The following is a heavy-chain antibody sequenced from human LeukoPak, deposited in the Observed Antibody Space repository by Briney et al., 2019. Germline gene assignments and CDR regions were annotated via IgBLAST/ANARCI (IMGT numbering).Heavy chain of an antibody. CDR2: IIDGGST. CDR3: ATYGPTSGGYTFEY. Sequence: SGTLSLTCAVSGGSISSGYWWSWVRQPPMKGLEWIGEIIDGGSTNYNPSLKGRITISLDKTKNQFSLNVNSVTAADTAVYYCATYGPTSGGYTFEYWGQGILVTVSS. J-gene: IGHJ4*02. V-gene: IGHV4-4*02. D-gene: IGHD2-15*01. CDR1: GGSISSGYW.